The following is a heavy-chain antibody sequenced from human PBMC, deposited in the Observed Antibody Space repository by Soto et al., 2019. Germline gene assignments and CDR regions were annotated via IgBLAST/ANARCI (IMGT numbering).Heavy chain of an antibody. D-gene: IGHD4-17*01. V-gene: IGHV3-23*01. CDR1: RFTFSSYA. Sequence: GGSLRLSCAASRFTFSSYAMSWFRQAPGKRLEWVSGISANGGRTYYADSVKGRFTMSRDNSKNTLSLQANGLRAEDTAVYYCAKHAEDYGDSRVDYWGQGTLVTVSS. CDR2: ISANGGRT. CDR3: AKHAEDYGDSRVDY. J-gene: IGHJ4*02.